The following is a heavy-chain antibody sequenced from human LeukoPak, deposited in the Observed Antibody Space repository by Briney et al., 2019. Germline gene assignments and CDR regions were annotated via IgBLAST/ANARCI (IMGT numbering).Heavy chain of an antibody. CDR2: ISYDGSNK. D-gene: IGHD1-26*01. Sequence: GRSLRLYRAASGFTFSSYAMHWVRQAPGKGLEWVAVISYDGSNKYYADSVKGRFTISRDNSKNTLYLQMNSLRAEDTAVYYCATTTLGGSYPFDYWGQGTLVTVSS. V-gene: IGHV3-30-3*01. CDR1: GFTFSSYA. J-gene: IGHJ4*02. CDR3: ATTTLGGSYPFDY.